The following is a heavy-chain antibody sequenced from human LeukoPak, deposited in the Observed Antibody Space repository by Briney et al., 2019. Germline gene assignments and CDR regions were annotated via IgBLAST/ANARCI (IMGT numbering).Heavy chain of an antibody. CDR3: ARDHGLFHMFDP. Sequence: SETLSLTCTVSGGSISNYYWSWIRQPPGKGLEWIRYIYYSGSTNYNPSLKSRVTISVDLSKNQFSLKLSSVTAADTAVYYCARDHGLFHMFDPWGQGTLVTVSS. V-gene: IGHV4-59*12. CDR1: GGSISNYY. D-gene: IGHD2-21*01. CDR2: IYYSGST. J-gene: IGHJ5*02.